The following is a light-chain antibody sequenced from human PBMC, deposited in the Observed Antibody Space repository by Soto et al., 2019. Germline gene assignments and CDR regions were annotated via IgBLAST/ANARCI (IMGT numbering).Light chain of an antibody. CDR3: CSYAGSDTPVV. V-gene: IGLV2-23*01. J-gene: IGLJ2*01. CDR2: EGS. Sequence: QSVLTQPASVSGSPGQSITISCTGTSSDVGTYNLVSWYQQHPGKAPKLMIYEGSERPSGVSNRFSGSKSGNTASLTISGLQAEDEADYYCCSYAGSDTPVVFGGGTKVTVL. CDR1: SSDVGTYNL.